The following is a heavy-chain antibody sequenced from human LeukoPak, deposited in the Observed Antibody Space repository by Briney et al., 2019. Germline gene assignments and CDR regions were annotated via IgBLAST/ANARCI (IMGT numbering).Heavy chain of an antibody. CDR3: ARDGRWINYYDGSSPV. CDR1: GFTVSSNY. D-gene: IGHD3-22*01. Sequence: PGGSLRLSCTASGFTVSSNYMTWVRQAPGKGLECVSLIHSGGTTSYADSVKGRFTISRDNSKNTLYLQMNSLRVEDTGVYYCARDGRWINYYDGSSPVWGQGALVTVSS. J-gene: IGHJ4*02. V-gene: IGHV3-66*01. CDR2: IHSGGTT.